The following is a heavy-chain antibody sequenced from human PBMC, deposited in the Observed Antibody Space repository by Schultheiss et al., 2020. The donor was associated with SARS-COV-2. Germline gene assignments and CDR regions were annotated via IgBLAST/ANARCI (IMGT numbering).Heavy chain of an antibody. V-gene: IGHV3-48*01. CDR3: ARVPVSGWSYYYYYGMDV. J-gene: IGHJ6*02. CDR1: GFTFSSSW. Sequence: GGSLRLSCAASGFTFSSSWMHWVRQAPGKGLEWISYISISISTIYYADSVKGRFTISRDNSKNTLYLQMNSLRAEDTAVYYCARVPVSGWSYYYYYGMDVWGQGTTVTVSS. D-gene: IGHD6-19*01. CDR2: ISISISTI.